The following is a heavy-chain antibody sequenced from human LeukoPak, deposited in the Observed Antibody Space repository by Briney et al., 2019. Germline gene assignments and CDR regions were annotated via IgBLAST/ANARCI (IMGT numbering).Heavy chain of an antibody. CDR3: AKYLLRSSGTYYGFFDY. V-gene: IGHV3-23*01. D-gene: IGHD3-10*01. Sequence: GGSLRLSCAASGFTLSSYAMSWARHAPGKGLEWVSAMSGSGDRTYYADSVKSRFTISRDNSKNTLDLQMNSLRAEDTAVYYCAKYLLRSSGTYYGFFDYWGQGTLVTVSS. J-gene: IGHJ4*02. CDR2: MSGSGDRT. CDR1: GFTLSSYA.